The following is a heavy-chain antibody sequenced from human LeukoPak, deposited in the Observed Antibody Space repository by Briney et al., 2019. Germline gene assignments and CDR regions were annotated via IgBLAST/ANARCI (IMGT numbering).Heavy chain of an antibody. J-gene: IGHJ3*02. V-gene: IGHV1-69*05. D-gene: IGHD4-17*01. CDR2: IIPILGTA. CDR1: GGTFSSYA. Sequence: SVKVSCKGSGGTFSSYAISWVRQAPGQGLEWMGRIIPILGTANYAQNFQGSVTITTDESTSTAYMELSSLRSEDTAVYYCARIATVKGGDAFDIWGQGIMVTVSS. CDR3: ARIATVKGGDAFDI.